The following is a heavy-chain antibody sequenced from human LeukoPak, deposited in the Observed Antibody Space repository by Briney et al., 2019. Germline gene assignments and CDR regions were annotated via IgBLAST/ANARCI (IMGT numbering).Heavy chain of an antibody. CDR3: ARPGEADHAGHLQH. V-gene: IGHV5-51*01. Sequence: KFGESLRISCRGSGYSFTSYYIAWVRQMPGQGLEWMGIVYPADSDTTYSPSFQGQVTISVDKSIKTAYLQWTSLKASDTAKYYCARPGEADHAGHLQHWGQGTLVTVSS. J-gene: IGHJ1*01. CDR1: GYSFTSYY. CDR2: VYPADSDT. D-gene: IGHD7-27*01.